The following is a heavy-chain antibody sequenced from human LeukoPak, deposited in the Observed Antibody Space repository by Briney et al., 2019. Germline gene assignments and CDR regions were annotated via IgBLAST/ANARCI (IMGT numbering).Heavy chain of an antibody. J-gene: IGHJ6*02. V-gene: IGHV1-8*01. CDR3: ARVGSSWYGSYYGMDV. CDR2: MNPNSGNT. D-gene: IGHD6-13*01. CDR1: GYTFTSYD. Sequence: GASVKVSCKASGYTFTSYDINWVRQATGQGPEWMGWMNPNSGNTGYAQKFQGRVTMTRNTSISTAYMELSSLRFEDTAVYYCARVGSSWYGSYYGMDVWGQGTTVTVSS.